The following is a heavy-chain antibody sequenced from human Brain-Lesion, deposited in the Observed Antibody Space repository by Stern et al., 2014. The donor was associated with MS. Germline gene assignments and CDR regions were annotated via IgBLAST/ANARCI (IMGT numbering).Heavy chain of an antibody. J-gene: IGHJ3*02. CDR1: GASISSGTYF. CDR3: ARAYYYDTSGDSDAFNI. Sequence: QLQLQESGPGLVKPSQTLSLTCTVSGASISSGTYFWTWIRQPAGKGLEWIGRISTSGSTTYHPSLKSRVTISLDTSKKEFSLKLSSVPAADTAVYYCARAYYYDTSGDSDAFNIWGQGTQVTVSS. V-gene: IGHV4-61*02. CDR2: ISTSGST. D-gene: IGHD3-22*01.